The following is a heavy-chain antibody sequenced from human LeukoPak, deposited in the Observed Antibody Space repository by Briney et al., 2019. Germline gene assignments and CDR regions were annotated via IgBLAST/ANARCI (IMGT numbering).Heavy chain of an antibody. Sequence: GGSHRLSCAASGFTFHNSWMIWVRQAPGKGLEGVGRIKRKTDGGQLEYAAPVKGRFTISRDDTKNTLYLQMNSLKTEATAVYYCTTDWQITMVRGVINLDYWGQGTLVTVSS. CDR2: IKRKTDGGQL. D-gene: IGHD3-10*01. CDR1: GFTFHNSW. J-gene: IGHJ4*02. V-gene: IGHV3-15*01. CDR3: TTDWQITMVRGVINLDY.